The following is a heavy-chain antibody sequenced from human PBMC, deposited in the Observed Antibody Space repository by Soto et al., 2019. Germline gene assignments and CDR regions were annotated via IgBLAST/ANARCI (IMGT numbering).Heavy chain of an antibody. Sequence: QVQLVESGGGVVQPGKSLRLSCAASGFTFSSYAMHWARQAPGKGLEWVTVISIRGGDEYYAESVRGRFTISRDDSKNTLYLQMDSLRVEDTAVYYCARGTIVARQHLAYWGQGTLVTVSS. D-gene: IGHD6-6*01. CDR2: ISIRGGDE. V-gene: IGHV3-30*03. CDR1: GFTFSSYA. CDR3: ARGTIVARQHLAY. J-gene: IGHJ4*02.